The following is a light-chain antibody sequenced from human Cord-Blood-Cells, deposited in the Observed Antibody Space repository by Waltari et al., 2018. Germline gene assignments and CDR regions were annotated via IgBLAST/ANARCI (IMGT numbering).Light chain of an antibody. J-gene: IGLJ3*02. V-gene: IGLV2-18*02. Sequence: QSALTQPPSVSGSPGQSVTHSCTGTSSDVGTYNRVSWYQQPPGTTPKLMIYEVSNRPSGVPDRFSGSKSGNTASLTISGLQAEDEADYYCSSYTSSSTLVFGGGTKLTVL. CDR1: SSDVGTYNR. CDR2: EVS. CDR3: SSYTSSSTLV.